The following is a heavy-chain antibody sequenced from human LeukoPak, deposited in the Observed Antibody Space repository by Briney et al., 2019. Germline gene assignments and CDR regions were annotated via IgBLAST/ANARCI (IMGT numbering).Heavy chain of an antibody. D-gene: IGHD7-27*01. CDR3: AKDGGLWVSAHWGDS. V-gene: IGHV3-23*01. CDR2: ITTSEGNT. Sequence: TGGSLRLSCAASGFTFSSYTMSWVRQAPGKGLEWVSTITTSEGNTYYADSVKGRFTVSRDNSKNTLYLQINSLRAEDTAVYYCAKDGGLWVSAHWGDSWGRGTLVTVSS. J-gene: IGHJ4*02. CDR1: GFTFSSYT.